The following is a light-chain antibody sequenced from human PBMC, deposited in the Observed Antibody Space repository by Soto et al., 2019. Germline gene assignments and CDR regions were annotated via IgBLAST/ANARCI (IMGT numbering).Light chain of an antibody. V-gene: IGKV3-20*01. J-gene: IGKJ5*01. CDR1: QSVSNNF. CDR3: QQYENSPIT. Sequence: EILLTQSPGTLSLSPWERATLSFRASQSVSNNFLAWYQHKPGQAPRLLIYAASSRATGIPDRFSGSGSGTDFTLTISRLETEDFPMYYCQQYENSPITFGLGTRRRL. CDR2: AAS.